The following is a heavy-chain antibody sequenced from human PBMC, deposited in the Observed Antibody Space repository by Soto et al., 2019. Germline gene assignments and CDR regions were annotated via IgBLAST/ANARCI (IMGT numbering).Heavy chain of an antibody. Sequence: GGSLRLSCAVSGLTVSSNYMSWVRQAPGKGLEWVSIICSAGSTYYADSVKGRFTISRDNSKNTVYLQMNSLRAEDTAVYYCARVFTDTAKVFDYWGQGTLVTVSS. CDR2: ICSAGST. J-gene: IGHJ4*02. CDR1: GLTVSSNY. V-gene: IGHV3-53*01. CDR3: ARVFTDTAKVFDY. D-gene: IGHD5-18*01.